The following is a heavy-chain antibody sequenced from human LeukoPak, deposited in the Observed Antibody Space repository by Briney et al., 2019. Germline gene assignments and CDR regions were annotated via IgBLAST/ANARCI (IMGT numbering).Heavy chain of an antibody. CDR2: IEPSGNT. V-gene: IGHV4-4*08. J-gene: IGHJ5*02. Sequence: SETLSLTCTVSDGSVSSYYWTWIRLPPGKGLEWLGYIEPSGNTNFSPSLKSRLSISVDTSKNQLSLKVTSVTAADTAVYYCARVTMIRGVVTWGRGTLVTVSS. CDR3: ARVTMIRGVVT. D-gene: IGHD3-10*01. CDR1: DGSVSSYY.